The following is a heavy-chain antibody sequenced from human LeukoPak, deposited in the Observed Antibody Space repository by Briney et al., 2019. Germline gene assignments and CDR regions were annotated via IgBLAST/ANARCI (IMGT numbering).Heavy chain of an antibody. D-gene: IGHD3-16*01. CDR1: GFSFSSYA. CDR2: ISGSISGSGRPT. Sequence: GGSLRLSCAASGFSFSSYAMSWVRQAPGKELEWVSGISGSISGSGRPTQYADSVKGRFTTSRDNSKKTLYLQMNSLRAEDTAVYYCAKGKINHDGALDIWGQGTMVTVSS. V-gene: IGHV3-23*01. J-gene: IGHJ3*02. CDR3: AKGKINHDGALDI.